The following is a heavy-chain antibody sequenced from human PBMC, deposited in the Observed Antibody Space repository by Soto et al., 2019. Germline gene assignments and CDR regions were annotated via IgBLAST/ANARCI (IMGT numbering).Heavy chain of an antibody. CDR2: VSYSGST. J-gene: IGHJ4*02. CDR3: ARLSPGDSIDY. CDR1: GGSVSSSSYC. V-gene: IGHV4-61*01. Sequence: SETLPLTCTVSGGSVSSSSYCWGWVRQPPGKGLEWIGYVSYSGSTNYNPSLKSRVTISVDTSKNQFSLKLSSVTAADTAVYYCARLSPGDSIDYWGQGTLVTVSS. D-gene: IGHD2-21*01.